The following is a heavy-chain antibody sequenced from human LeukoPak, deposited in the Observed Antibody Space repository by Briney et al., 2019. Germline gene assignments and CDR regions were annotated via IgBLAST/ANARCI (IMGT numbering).Heavy chain of an antibody. J-gene: IGHJ4*02. Sequence: SETLSLTCAVYGGSFSGYYWSWIRQPPGKGLEWIGEINHSGSTNYNPSLKSRVTISVDTSKNQFSQKLSSVTAADTAVYYCARGDYGDYDYWGQGTLVTVSS. CDR1: GGSFSGYY. D-gene: IGHD4-17*01. V-gene: IGHV4-34*01. CDR3: ARGDYGDYDY. CDR2: INHSGST.